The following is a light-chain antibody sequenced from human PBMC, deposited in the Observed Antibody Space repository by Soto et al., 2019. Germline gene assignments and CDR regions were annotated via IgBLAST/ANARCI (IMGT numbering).Light chain of an antibody. V-gene: IGKV3-11*01. Sequence: EIVLTQSPATLSLSPGERATLTCRASQSFSNFLAWYQHKPGQAPRLLIYDASIRATGVPARFSGSGSGTDFSLTISSLEPEDFAIYYCQQRSIWPPWTFGQGTKVELK. CDR2: DAS. J-gene: IGKJ1*01. CDR3: QQRSIWPPWT. CDR1: QSFSNF.